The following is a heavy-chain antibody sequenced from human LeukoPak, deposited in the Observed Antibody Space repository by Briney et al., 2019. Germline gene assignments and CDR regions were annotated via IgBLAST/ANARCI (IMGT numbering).Heavy chain of an antibody. CDR2: IPYDGSNK. J-gene: IGHJ5*02. D-gene: IGHD3-10*01. Sequence: GRSLRLSCAASGLTFSSYVMHWVRQAPGKGLEWVAVIPYDGSNKYYTDSVKGRFTISRDNSKNTLYLQMTSLRPEDTAVYYCAKDATKGNLIITNGVAIASKFNWFDTWGQGTLVTVSS. V-gene: IGHV3-30*18. CDR1: GLTFSSYV. CDR3: AKDATKGNLIITNGVAIASKFNWFDT.